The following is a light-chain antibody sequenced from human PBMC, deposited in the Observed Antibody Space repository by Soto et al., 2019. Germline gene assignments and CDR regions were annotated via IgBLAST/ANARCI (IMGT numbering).Light chain of an antibody. V-gene: IGLV2-23*01. CDR3: CSHTDGSSLL. J-gene: IGLJ3*02. CDR1: SGDIGTYSF. CDR2: EGN. Sequence: QSALTQPASVSGSPGQSITISCTGTSGDIGTYSFVSWYQHHPAKAPKLIIYEGNKRPSGVSNRFSGSRSGNTASLTISGLQTEDEADYYCCSHTDGSSLLFGGGTKLTVL.